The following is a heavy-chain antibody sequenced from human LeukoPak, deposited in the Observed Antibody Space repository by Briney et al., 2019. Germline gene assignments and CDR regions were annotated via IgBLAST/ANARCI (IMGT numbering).Heavy chain of an antibody. Sequence: GGSLRLSCAASGFTFSSYSMNWVRQAPEKGLEWVSSISSSSSYIYYADSVKGRFTISRDNAKNSLYLQMNSLRAEDTAVYYCARVLEPVYYYGMDVWGQGTTVTVSS. CDR1: GFTFSSYS. D-gene: IGHD1-1*01. CDR3: ARVLEPVYYYGMDV. J-gene: IGHJ6*02. V-gene: IGHV3-21*01. CDR2: ISSSSSYI.